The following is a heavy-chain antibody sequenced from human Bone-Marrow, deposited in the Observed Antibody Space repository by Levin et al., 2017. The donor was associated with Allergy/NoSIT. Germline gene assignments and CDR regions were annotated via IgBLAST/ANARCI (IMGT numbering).Heavy chain of an antibody. Sequence: GGSLRLSCAASGFTFSSYAMSWVHQAPGKGLEWVSAISGSGGSTYYADSVKGRFTISRDNSKNTLYLQMNSLRAEDTAVYYCAKWGCSGGSCYPYWGQGTLVTVSS. J-gene: IGHJ4*02. CDR2: ISGSGGST. V-gene: IGHV3-23*01. D-gene: IGHD2-15*01. CDR3: AKWGCSGGSCYPY. CDR1: GFTFSSYA.